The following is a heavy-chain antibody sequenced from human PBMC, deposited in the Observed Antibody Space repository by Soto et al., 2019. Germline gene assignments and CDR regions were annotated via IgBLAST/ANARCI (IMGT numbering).Heavy chain of an antibody. CDR3: ARVVEMATIDTSYYYYGMDV. V-gene: IGHV1-69*01. J-gene: IGHJ6*02. Sequence: QVQLVQSGAEVKKPGSSVKVSCKASGGTFSRYAISWVRQAPGQGLEWMVGIIPIFGTANYAQKFQGRVTITADESTSTAYMELSSLRSEDTAVYYCARVVEMATIDTSYYYYGMDVWGQGTTVTVSS. CDR1: GGTFSRYA. CDR2: IIPIFGTA. D-gene: IGHD5-12*01.